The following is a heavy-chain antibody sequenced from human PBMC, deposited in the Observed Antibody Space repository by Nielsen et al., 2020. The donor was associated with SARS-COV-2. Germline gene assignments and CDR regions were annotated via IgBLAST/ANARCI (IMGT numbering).Heavy chain of an antibody. Sequence: ASVKVSCKASGYTFTSYYMHWERQAPGQGLEWMGIINPSGGSTSYAQKFQGRVTMTRDTSTSTVYMELSSLRSEDTAVYYCARESVVGIFGVVITYGMDVWGQGTTVTVSS. V-gene: IGHV1-46*01. CDR3: ARESVVGIFGVVITYGMDV. CDR2: INPSGGST. CDR1: GYTFTSYY. D-gene: IGHD3-3*01. J-gene: IGHJ6*02.